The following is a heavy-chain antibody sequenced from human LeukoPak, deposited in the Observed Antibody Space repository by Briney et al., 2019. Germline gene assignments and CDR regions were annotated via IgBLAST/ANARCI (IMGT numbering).Heavy chain of an antibody. J-gene: IGHJ5*02. CDR2: INPNSGDT. CDR3: ARDTSTTGYSSDWFDP. CDR1: GYIFTGYY. V-gene: IGHV1-2*02. Sequence: ASVKVSCKASGYIFTGYYMHWVRQAPGQGLEWMGWINPNSGDTNYAQKFQGRVTMTRDTTISTAYMELSRLRSDDTAVYYCARDTSTTGYSSDWFDPWGQGTLVTVSS. D-gene: IGHD6-19*01.